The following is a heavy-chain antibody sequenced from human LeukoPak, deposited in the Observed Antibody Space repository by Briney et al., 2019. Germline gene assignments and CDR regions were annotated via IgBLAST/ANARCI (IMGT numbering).Heavy chain of an antibody. CDR1: GFTFSSYW. D-gene: IGHD6-19*01. CDR2: IKQDGSEK. V-gene: IGHV3-7*01. Sequence: GGSLRLSCAASGFTFSSYWMSWVRQAPGKGLEWVANIKQDGSEKYYVDSVKGRFTISKDNAKNSLYLQMNSLRAEDTAVYYCASSGHWYYFDYWGQGTLVTVSS. J-gene: IGHJ4*02. CDR3: ASSGHWYYFDY.